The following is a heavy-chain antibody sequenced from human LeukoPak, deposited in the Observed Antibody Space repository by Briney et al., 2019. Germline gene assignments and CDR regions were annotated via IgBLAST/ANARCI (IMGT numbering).Heavy chain of an antibody. D-gene: IGHD3-22*01. V-gene: IGHV3-48*01. CDR1: GFAFSSNA. Sequence: GGSLRLSCAASGFAFSSNATTWVRQAPGKGLEWLSYISGSGSVQYYADSVKGRFTISRDNAKNSLYLQMNSLRAEDTAVYYCARDHNSSGYLYWYFDLWGRGTLVTVSS. CDR3: ARDHNSSGYLYWYFDL. CDR2: ISGSGSVQ. J-gene: IGHJ2*01.